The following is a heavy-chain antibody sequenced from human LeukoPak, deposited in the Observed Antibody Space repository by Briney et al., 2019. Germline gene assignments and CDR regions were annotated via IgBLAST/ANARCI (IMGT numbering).Heavy chain of an antibody. CDR2: ISYDGSNK. Sequence: GGSLRLSCAASGNYWMHWVRQAPGKGLEWVAVISYDGSNKYYADSVKGRFTVSRDNSKNTLYLQMNSLRAEDTAVYYCAREKEYHFDYWGQGTLVTVSS. CDR3: AREKEYHFDY. D-gene: IGHD2-2*01. V-gene: IGHV3-30*03. CDR1: GNYW. J-gene: IGHJ4*02.